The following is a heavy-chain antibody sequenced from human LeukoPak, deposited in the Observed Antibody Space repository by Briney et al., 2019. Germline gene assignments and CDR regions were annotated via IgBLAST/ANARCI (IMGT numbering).Heavy chain of an antibody. CDR1: GFTFSSYA. D-gene: IGHD1-26*01. CDR3: AKDTVGALDY. Sequence: PGASLRLSCAASGFTFSSYAMSWVRQAPGKGLEWVSSIGNSGDNTYYADSVKGRFTISRDNDKNSLSLQMNSLRAEDTAVYYCAKDTVGALDYWGQGTLVTVSS. CDR2: IGNSGDNT. V-gene: IGHV3-23*01. J-gene: IGHJ4*02.